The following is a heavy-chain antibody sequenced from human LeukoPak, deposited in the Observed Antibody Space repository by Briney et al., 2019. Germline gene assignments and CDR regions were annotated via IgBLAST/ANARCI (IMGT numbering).Heavy chain of an antibody. D-gene: IGHD3-10*01. J-gene: IGHJ4*02. V-gene: IGHV1-18*01. CDR2: ISAYNGNT. Sequence: GASVKVSCKASGYTFTSYGISWVRQAPGQGLEWMGWISAYNGNTNYAQKLQGRVTMTTDTSTNTAYMELRSLRSEDTAVYYCARDQRTYYLGSGSYYKVGRLDFWGQGTLVTVSS. CDR3: ARDQRTYYLGSGSYYKVGRLDF. CDR1: GYTFTSYG.